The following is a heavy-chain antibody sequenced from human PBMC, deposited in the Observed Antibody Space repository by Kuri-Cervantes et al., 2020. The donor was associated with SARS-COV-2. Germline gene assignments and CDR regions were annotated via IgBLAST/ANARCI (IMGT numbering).Heavy chain of an antibody. J-gene: IGHJ6*03. CDR2: VSSSSNYI. V-gene: IGHV3-21*01. CDR3: ARGYGGKPIYYYYMDV. CDR1: GFTFSSFS. D-gene: IGHD4-23*01. Sequence: GGSLKISCAASGFTFSSFSMNWVRQAPGKGLEWVSSVSSSSNYIYNADSVKGRFTISRNNTKNSLYPQKNSLKAEETAVYYWARGYGGKPIYYYYMDVWGKGTTVTVSS.